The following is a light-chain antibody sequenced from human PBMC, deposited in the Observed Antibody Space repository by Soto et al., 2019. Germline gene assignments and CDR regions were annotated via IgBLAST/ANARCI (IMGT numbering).Light chain of an antibody. Sequence: EIVLTHSPNTLTVTPGEVATLSCWASQSVTSNLAWYQQKRGQAPRLLIYAASTRAAGVPARFSGSGSGTEFTLTISSLQSEDFAVYYCQQYNNWPPITFAQGTRLEIK. CDR1: QSVTSN. CDR2: AAS. J-gene: IGKJ5*01. CDR3: QQYNNWPPIT. V-gene: IGKV3D-15*01.